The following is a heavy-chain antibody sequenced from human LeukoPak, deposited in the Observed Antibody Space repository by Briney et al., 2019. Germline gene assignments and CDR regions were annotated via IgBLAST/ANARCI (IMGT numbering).Heavy chain of an antibody. Sequence: ASVKVSCKASGYDFSSYGLSWVRPVPGQGLQWMGWISVYDGKTDYGPLQGRVTMTTDTSTGTAYMELRNLRSEDTAIYYCARHMTTVVTSLDYWGQGTMVTVSS. D-gene: IGHD4-23*01. CDR1: GYDFSSYG. CDR2: ISVYDGKT. CDR3: ARHMTTVVTSLDY. V-gene: IGHV1-18*01. J-gene: IGHJ4*02.